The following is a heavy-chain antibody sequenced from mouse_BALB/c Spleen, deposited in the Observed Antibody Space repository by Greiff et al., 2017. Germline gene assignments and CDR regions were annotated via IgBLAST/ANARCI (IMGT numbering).Heavy chain of an antibody. CDR3: ARQVYGSSFDY. Sequence: EVQRVESGGDLVKPGGSLKLSCAASGFTFSSYGMSWVRQTPDKRLEWVATISSGGSYTYYPDSVKGRFTISRDNAKNTLYLQMSSLKSEDTAMYYCARQVYGSSFDYWGQGTTLTVSS. CDR2: ISSGGSYT. V-gene: IGHV5-6*01. J-gene: IGHJ2*01. CDR1: GFTFSSYG. D-gene: IGHD1-1*01.